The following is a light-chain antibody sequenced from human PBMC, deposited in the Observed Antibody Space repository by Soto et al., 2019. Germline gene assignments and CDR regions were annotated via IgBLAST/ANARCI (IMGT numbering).Light chain of an antibody. Sequence: DFQVTQSTSSLSASVGDRVTITCRASERINTYLAWYQQQPGKAPKLLIYAASSLQSGVPSRFSGSGSGTEFTLTISNLQPEDFATYYCQQANSPPLTFGGGTKVDIK. CDR2: AAS. CDR3: QQANSPPLT. J-gene: IGKJ4*01. V-gene: IGKV1-12*01. CDR1: ERINTY.